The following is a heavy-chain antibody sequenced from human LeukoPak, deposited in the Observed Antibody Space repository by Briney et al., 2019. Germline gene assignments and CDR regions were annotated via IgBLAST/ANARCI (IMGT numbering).Heavy chain of an antibody. CDR1: GYTFTSYG. CDR3: ARHSCSSTSCHSRMGVSDFDY. V-gene: IGHV1-18*01. Sequence: ASVKVSCKASGYTFTSYGISWVRQAPGHGLEWMGWISAYNGNTNYAQKLQGRVTMTTDTSTSTAYMELRGLRSDDTAVYYCARHSCSSTSCHSRMGVSDFDYWGQGTLITVSS. CDR2: ISAYNGNT. D-gene: IGHD2-2*02. J-gene: IGHJ4*02.